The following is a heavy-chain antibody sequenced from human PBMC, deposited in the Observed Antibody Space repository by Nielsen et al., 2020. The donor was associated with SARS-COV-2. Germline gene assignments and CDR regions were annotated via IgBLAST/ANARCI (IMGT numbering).Heavy chain of an antibody. CDR2: IWYDGSNK. V-gene: IGHV3-33*08. CDR1: GFTFSSYW. Sequence: GESLKISCAASGFTFSSYWMSWVRQAPGKGLEWVAVIWYDGSNKYYADSVKGRFTISRDNSKNTLYLQMNSLRAEDTAVYYCARDFRFGELSYDYWGQGTLVTVSS. CDR3: ARDFRFGELSYDY. D-gene: IGHD3-10*01. J-gene: IGHJ4*02.